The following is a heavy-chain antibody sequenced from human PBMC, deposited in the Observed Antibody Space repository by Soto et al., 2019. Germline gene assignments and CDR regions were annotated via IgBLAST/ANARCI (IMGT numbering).Heavy chain of an antibody. V-gene: IGHV4-59*01. CDR1: GGSISSYY. Sequence: SETLSLTCTVSGGSISSYYWSWIRQPPGKGLEWIGYIYYSGSTNYNPSLKSRVTISVDTSKNQFSLKLSSVTAADMAVYYCARVGGYSYVRNWFDPWGQGTLVTVSS. CDR2: IYYSGST. D-gene: IGHD5-18*01. CDR3: ARVGGYSYVRNWFDP. J-gene: IGHJ5*02.